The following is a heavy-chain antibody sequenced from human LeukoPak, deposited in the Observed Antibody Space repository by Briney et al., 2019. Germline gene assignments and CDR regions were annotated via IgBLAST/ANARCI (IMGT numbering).Heavy chain of an antibody. CDR3: ARGPYFDWLLGAIDY. D-gene: IGHD3-9*01. CDR2: INPNSGGT. J-gene: IGHJ4*02. V-gene: IGHV1-2*02. CDR1: GYTFTGYY. Sequence: GASVKVSCKASGYTFTGYYMHWVRQAPGQGLEWMGWINPNSGGTNYAQKFQGRVTMTRDTSISTAYMELSRLRSDDTAVYYCARGPYFDWLLGAIDYWGQGTLVTVSS.